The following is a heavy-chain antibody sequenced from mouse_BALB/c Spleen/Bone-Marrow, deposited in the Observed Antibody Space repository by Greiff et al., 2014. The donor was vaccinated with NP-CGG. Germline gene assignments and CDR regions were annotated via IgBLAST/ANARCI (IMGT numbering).Heavy chain of an antibody. CDR3: ARHANWDWFAY. D-gene: IGHD4-1*01. V-gene: IGHV5-2*03. J-gene: IGHJ3*01. CDR2: INSDGGST. Sequence: EVKVEESGGGLVQPGESLKLSCESNEYEFPSHNMSWVRKTPEKRLELVAAINSDGGSTYYPDTMERRFIISRDNTKKTLYLQMSSLRSEDTALYYCARHANWDWFAYWGQGTLVTVSA. CDR1: EYEFPSHN.